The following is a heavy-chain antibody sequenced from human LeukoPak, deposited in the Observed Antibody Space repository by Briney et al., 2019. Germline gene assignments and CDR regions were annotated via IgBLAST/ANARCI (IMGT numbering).Heavy chain of an antibody. CDR1: GYTFTSYY. CDR2: INPSGGST. J-gene: IGHJ4*02. CDR3: AREGDYYGSGSYGSLDY. Sequence: ASVKVSCKASGYTFTSYYMHWVRQAPGQGLEWRGIINPSGGSTSYAQKFQGRVTMARDTSTSTVYMELSRLRSEDTAVYYCAREGDYYGSGSYGSLDYWGQGTLVTVSS. D-gene: IGHD3-10*01. V-gene: IGHV1-46*01.